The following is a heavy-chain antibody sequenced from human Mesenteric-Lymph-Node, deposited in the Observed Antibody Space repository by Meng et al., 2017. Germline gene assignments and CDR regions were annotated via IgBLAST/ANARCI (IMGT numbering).Heavy chain of an antibody. Sequence: QGQLQQWGEGPLKPSETLSLTCAVYGGSFSGYYWSWIRQPPGKGLEWIGEINHSGGTNYNPSLKSRVTISVDTSKNQFSLKLSSVTAADTAVYYCARSPKYSYGRRALDYWGQGTLVTVSS. CDR2: INHSGGT. CDR3: ARSPKYSYGRRALDY. D-gene: IGHD5-18*01. CDR1: GGSFSGYY. V-gene: IGHV4-34*01. J-gene: IGHJ4*02.